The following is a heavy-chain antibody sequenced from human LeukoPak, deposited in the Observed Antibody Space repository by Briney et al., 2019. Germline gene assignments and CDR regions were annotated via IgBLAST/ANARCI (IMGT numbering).Heavy chain of an antibody. CDR2: ISGSGGST. CDR3: ANLISSSWYYFDY. D-gene: IGHD6-13*01. Sequence: PGGSLRLSCAASGFTLSSYAMSWVRQAPGKGLEWVSAISGSGGSTYYADSVKGRFTISRDNSKNTLYLQMNSLRAEDTAVYYCANLISSSWYYFDYWGQGTLVTVSS. V-gene: IGHV3-23*01. J-gene: IGHJ4*02. CDR1: GFTLSSYA.